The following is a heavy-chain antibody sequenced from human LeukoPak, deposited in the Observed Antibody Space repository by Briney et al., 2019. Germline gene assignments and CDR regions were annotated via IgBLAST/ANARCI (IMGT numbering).Heavy chain of an antibody. CDR2: MYNSRST. J-gene: IGHJ5*02. CDR3: ARHVGPTASWFDP. CDR1: GGSITTCSYY. Sequence: SETLSLTCSVSGGSITTCSYYWGWLRQSPGTGLEWIGSMYNSRSTYYNPSLESRVTISVDTSKNLFSLKLNSVTAADMAVYYCARHVGPTASWFDPWGQGTLVTVSS. V-gene: IGHV4-39*01. D-gene: IGHD1-26*01.